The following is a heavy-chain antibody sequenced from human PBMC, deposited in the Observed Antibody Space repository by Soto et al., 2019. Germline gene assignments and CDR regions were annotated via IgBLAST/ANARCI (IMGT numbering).Heavy chain of an antibody. CDR1: GGSISSGGFY. CDR3: AGRISFARVQVYFGEISNYNWFNP. V-gene: IGHV4-31*03. CDR2: IFHSGST. D-gene: IGHD3-10*01. J-gene: IGHJ5*02. Sequence: PSETLSLTCTVSGGSISSGGFYWSWIRQHPGKGLEWIGNIFHSGSTYYNPSLQGRVPISVDTSKNQFSLKLSSVTAADTAVYFCAGRISFARVQVYFGEISNYNWFNPWGQGTLVTVSS.